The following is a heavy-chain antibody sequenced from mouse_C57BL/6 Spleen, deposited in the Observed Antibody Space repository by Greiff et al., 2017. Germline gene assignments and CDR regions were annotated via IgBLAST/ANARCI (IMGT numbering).Heavy chain of an antibody. J-gene: IGHJ2*01. CDR3: ARRHYYGSPYFDY. V-gene: IGHV3-6*01. CDR2: ISYDGSN. D-gene: IGHD1-1*01. CDR1: GYSITSGYY. Sequence: VQLQQSGPGLVKPSQSLSLTCSVTGYSITSGYYWNWIRQFPGNKLEWMGYISYDGSNNYNPSLKNRISITRDTSKNQFFLKLNSVTTEDTATYYCARRHYYGSPYFDYWGQGTTLTVSS.